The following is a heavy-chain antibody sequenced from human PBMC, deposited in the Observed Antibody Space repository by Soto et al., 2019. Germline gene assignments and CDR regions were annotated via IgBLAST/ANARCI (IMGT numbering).Heavy chain of an antibody. V-gene: IGHV3-15*07. J-gene: IGHJ4*02. Sequence: GGSLRLSCVGSGFTFSRAWMNWVRQAPGKGLEWVGRINSKIDAEATHYAAPVKGRFTISRDDSKNTLYLQMNSLKTEDTAVYYCARDGYCISTSCLRRYFDYWGQGTLVTVSS. CDR1: GFTFSRAW. D-gene: IGHD2-2*01. CDR2: INSKIDAEAT. CDR3: ARDGYCISTSCLRRYFDY.